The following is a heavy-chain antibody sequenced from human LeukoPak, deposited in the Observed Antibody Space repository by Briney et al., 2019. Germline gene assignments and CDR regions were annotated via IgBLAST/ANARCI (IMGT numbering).Heavy chain of an antibody. Sequence: GRSLRLSCAASGFTFSSYGMHWVRQAPGKGLEWVAVITDTGYNTYYADSVKGRFTISRDNSRNTLYLQMSSLTFEDTALYFCVRQYEGLDYWGQGTLVTVSS. J-gene: IGHJ4*02. D-gene: IGHD2-2*01. CDR1: GFTFSSYG. CDR3: VRQYEGLDY. CDR2: ITDTGYNT. V-gene: IGHV3-30*03.